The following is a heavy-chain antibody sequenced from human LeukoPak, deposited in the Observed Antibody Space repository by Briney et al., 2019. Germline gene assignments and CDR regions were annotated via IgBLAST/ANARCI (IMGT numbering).Heavy chain of an antibody. Sequence: VASVKVSCKVSGYTLTELSMHWVRQAPGKGLEWMGGFDPEDGETIYAQKFQGRVTMTEDTSTDTACMELSSLRSEDTAVYYCATGQQLYFGYWGQGTLVTVSS. D-gene: IGHD6-13*01. V-gene: IGHV1-24*01. CDR3: ATGQQLYFGY. J-gene: IGHJ4*02. CDR1: GYTLTELS. CDR2: FDPEDGET.